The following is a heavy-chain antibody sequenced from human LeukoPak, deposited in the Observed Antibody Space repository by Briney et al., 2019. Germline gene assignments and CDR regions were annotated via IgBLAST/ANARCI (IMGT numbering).Heavy chain of an antibody. V-gene: IGHV3-53*01. CDR2: IYSGGST. D-gene: IGHD3-3*01. CDR1: GFTVSSNY. CDR3: AGDYDFWSGSYDY. Sequence: PGGSLRLSCAASGFTVSSNYMSWVRQAPGKGLEWVSVIYSGGSTYYADSVKGRFTISRDNAKNSLYLQMNSLRAEDTAVYYCAGDYDFWSGSYDYWGQGTLVTVSS. J-gene: IGHJ4*02.